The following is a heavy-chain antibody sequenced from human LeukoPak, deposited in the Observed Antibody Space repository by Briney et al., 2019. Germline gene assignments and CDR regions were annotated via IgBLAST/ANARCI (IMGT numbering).Heavy chain of an antibody. J-gene: IGHJ4*02. CDR2: INPGAGEK. D-gene: IGHD2-21*01. V-gene: IGHV3-7*01. CDR1: GFSFRTYW. Sequence: LGGALRLSCAASGFSFRTYWMAWVRQAPGKGLEWVANINPGAGEKYYVDSVKGRFTISRDDAKTSLYLQMDNLRVEDTAVYSCARWGSAYTIDFWGQGTLVTVSS. CDR3: ARWGSAYTIDF.